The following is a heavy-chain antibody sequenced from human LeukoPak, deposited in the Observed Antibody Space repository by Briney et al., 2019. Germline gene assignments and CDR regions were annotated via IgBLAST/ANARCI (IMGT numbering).Heavy chain of an antibody. CDR3: ARALGFYCSSTSCYLDY. V-gene: IGHV3-33*01. Sequence: GRSLRLSCAASGFTFSSYGMHWVRQAPGKGLEWVAVIWYDGSNKYYADSVKGRFTISRDNSENTLYLQMNSLRAEDTAVYYCARALGFYCSSTSCYLDYWGQGTLVTVSS. CDR2: IWYDGSNK. CDR1: GFTFSSYG. J-gene: IGHJ4*02. D-gene: IGHD2-2*01.